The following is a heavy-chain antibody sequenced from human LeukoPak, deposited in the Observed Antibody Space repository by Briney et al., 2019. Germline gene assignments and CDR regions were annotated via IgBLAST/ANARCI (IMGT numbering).Heavy chain of an antibody. Sequence: NPSETLSLTCTVPGGSISDYYWSWIRQPPGKGLEWIGYIYDGGSTNYSPSLKSRVTVSGDTSKNQFSLRLSSVTAADTAVYYCARALYSYGSGSPFDYWGQGTLVTVSS. D-gene: IGHD3-10*01. CDR3: ARALYSYGSGSPFDY. V-gene: IGHV4-59*01. CDR1: GGSISDYY. CDR2: IYDGGST. J-gene: IGHJ4*02.